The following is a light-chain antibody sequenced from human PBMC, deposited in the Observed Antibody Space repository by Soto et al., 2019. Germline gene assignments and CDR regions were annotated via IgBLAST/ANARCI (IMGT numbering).Light chain of an antibody. CDR1: QSVSSSY. CDR2: GAS. V-gene: IGKV3-20*01. CDR3: QQYGSSPWT. J-gene: IGKJ1*01. Sequence: IFFTQSPGTLSLSPGERATLSCRASQSVSSSYLAWYQQKPGQAPRLLIYGASSRATGIPDRFSGSGSGTDFTLTISRLEPEDFAVYYCQQYGSSPWTFGQGTKVDIK.